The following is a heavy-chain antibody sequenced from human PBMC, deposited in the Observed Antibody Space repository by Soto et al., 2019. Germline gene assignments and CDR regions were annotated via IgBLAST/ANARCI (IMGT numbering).Heavy chain of an antibody. D-gene: IGHD4-4*01. Sequence: SETLSLTCSVSGGSISSRTFWWAWIRQPPGKGLEWIGDMYYSWSSYSSPSLKSRVTLSVDTSKNQLSLKLNSVTAADTAVYYCARHPRDDYNYGGSGIFDYWGQGALVTVSS. CDR3: ARHPRDDYNYGGSGIFDY. CDR1: GGSISSRTFW. J-gene: IGHJ4*02. V-gene: IGHV4-39*01. CDR2: MYYSWSS.